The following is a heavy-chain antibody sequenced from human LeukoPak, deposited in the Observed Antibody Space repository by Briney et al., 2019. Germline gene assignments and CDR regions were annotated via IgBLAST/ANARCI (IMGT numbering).Heavy chain of an antibody. CDR2: ISSSSSYI. Sequence: GGSLRLSCAASGFTFSSYSMNWVRQAPRKGLEWVSSISSSSSYIYYADSVKGRFTISRDNAKNSLYLQMNSLRAEDTAVYYRARDSHSSSWYSEFDYWGQATPVTVSS. J-gene: IGHJ4*02. CDR3: ARDSHSSSWYSEFDY. D-gene: IGHD6-13*01. CDR1: GFTFSSYS. V-gene: IGHV3-21*01.